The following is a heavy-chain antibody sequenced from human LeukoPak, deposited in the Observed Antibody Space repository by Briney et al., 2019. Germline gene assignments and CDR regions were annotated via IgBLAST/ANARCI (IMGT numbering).Heavy chain of an antibody. J-gene: IGHJ4*02. CDR3: VKEGDYGYYFDY. CDR1: GFTFSSYA. V-gene: IGHV3-64D*06. CDR2: ISSNGGST. Sequence: GGSLRPSCSASGFTFSSYAMDWVRQAPGRGLEYVSTISSNGGSTYYADSVKGRFTISRDDSKNTLYLRMSSLRAEDTAVYYCVKEGDYGYYFDYWGQGTLVTVSS. D-gene: IGHD3-16*01.